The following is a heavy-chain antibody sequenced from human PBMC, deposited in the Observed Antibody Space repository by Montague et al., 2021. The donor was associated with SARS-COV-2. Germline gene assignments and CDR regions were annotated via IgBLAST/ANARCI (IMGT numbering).Heavy chain of an antibody. D-gene: IGHD3-9*01. V-gene: IGHV4-39*01. J-gene: IGHJ4*02. CDR2: IYYSGST. Sequence: SETLSLTCTVSGGSISSSSYYWGWIRQPPGKGLEWIGSIYYSGSTYYNPSLKSRVTISVDTSKNQFSLKLSSVTAADTAVYYCVRSRAERYFGWTKLDAPVNPYSFDYWGQGTLVTVSS. CDR1: GGSISSSSYY. CDR3: VRSRAERYFGWTKLDAPVNPYSFDY.